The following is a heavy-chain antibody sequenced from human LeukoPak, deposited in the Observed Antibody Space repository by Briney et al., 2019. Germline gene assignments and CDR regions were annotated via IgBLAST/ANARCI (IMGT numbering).Heavy chain of an antibody. V-gene: IGHV1-18*01. CDR1: GYTFTSYG. J-gene: IGHJ4*02. CDR2: ISAYNGNT. D-gene: IGHD6-19*01. Sequence: ASVEVSCKASGYTFTSYGISWVRQAPGQGLEWMGWISAYNGNTNYAQKLQGRVTVTTDTSTSTAYMELRSLRSDDTAVYYCARDTEPGIAVAGTSYWGQGTLVTVSS. CDR3: ARDTEPGIAVAGTSY.